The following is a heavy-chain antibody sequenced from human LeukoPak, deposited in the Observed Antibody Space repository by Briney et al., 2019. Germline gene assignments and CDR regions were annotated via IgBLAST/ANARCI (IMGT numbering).Heavy chain of an antibody. J-gene: IGHJ3*02. CDR2: ISSSSSYI. CDR3: ARERGPDAFDI. V-gene: IGHV3-21*01. CDR1: GLTLSSYS. Sequence: PGGSLRLSCAASGLTLSSYSMIGLRPAPGKGLEGVSSISSSSSYIYYADSVKGRFTIPRDNAKNSLYLQMNSLRAEDTAVYYCARERGPDAFDIWGQGTMVTVSS.